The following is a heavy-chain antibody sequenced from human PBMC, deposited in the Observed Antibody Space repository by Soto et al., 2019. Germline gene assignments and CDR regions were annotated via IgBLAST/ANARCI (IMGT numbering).Heavy chain of an antibody. V-gene: IGHV4-4*07. Sequence: SETLSLTCTVSGGSISSYYWSWIRQPAGKGLEWIGRIYTSGSTSYNPSLKSRVTMSVDTSKSQFSLKLSSVTAADTAVYYCARDPGYCSGGSCYGVVDYWGQGTLVTVSS. CDR3: ARDPGYCSGGSCYGVVDY. J-gene: IGHJ4*02. D-gene: IGHD2-15*01. CDR2: IYTSGST. CDR1: GGSISSYY.